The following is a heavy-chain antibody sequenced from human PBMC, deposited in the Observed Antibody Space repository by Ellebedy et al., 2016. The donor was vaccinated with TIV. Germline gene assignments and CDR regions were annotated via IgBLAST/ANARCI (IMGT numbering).Heavy chain of an antibody. Sequence: GESLKISCAASGFTFSSYGMHWVRQAPGKGLEWVAIIWYDGSNKYYADSVKGRFTISRDNSKNTLYLQMNSLRAEDTAVYYCARDTGYSSGWYDYWGQGTLVTVSS. D-gene: IGHD6-19*01. CDR2: IWYDGSNK. CDR3: ARDTGYSSGWYDY. V-gene: IGHV3-33*08. CDR1: GFTFSSYG. J-gene: IGHJ4*02.